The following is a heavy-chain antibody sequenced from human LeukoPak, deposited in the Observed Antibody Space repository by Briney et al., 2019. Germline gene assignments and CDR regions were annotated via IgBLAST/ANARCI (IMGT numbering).Heavy chain of an antibody. CDR3: TTVGSSLKFDY. V-gene: IGHV3-30*03. CDR2: ISYDGGNK. D-gene: IGHD6-13*01. J-gene: IGHJ4*02. Sequence: PGGSLRLSCAASGFTFSDYGMHWVRQAPGKGLEWVALISYDGGNKFYADSVRDRFTISRDDSKNTLYLQMNSLKTEDTAVYYCTTVGSSLKFDYWGQGTLVTVSS. CDR1: GFTFSDYG.